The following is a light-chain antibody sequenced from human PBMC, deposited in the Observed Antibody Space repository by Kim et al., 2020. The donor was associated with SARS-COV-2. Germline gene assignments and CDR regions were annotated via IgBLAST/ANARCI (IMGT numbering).Light chain of an antibody. J-gene: IGKJ4*01. CDR2: DAS. CDR1: QSVTTY. CDR3: QQYHRRPLT. Sequence: IVMTQSPGTLSVSPGERVTLSCRASQSVTTYLAWYQQKPGQTPSLVIYDASTRATDIPGRFSGSGSGAEFTLTISSLQSEDFALYYCQQYHRRPLTFGGGATVYIK. V-gene: IGKV3-15*01.